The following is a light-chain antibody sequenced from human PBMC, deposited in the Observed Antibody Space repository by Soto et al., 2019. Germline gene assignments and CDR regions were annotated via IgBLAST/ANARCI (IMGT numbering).Light chain of an antibody. Sequence: DIQMTQSPSSLSASVGDRVTITCRASQSISSYLNWYQQKPGKAPKLLIYAAFSLQSGVPSRFSGSGSGTDFTLTISSLQPEDFATYYCQQSYSTPEFGGGTKVEIK. J-gene: IGKJ4*01. CDR3: QQSYSTPE. V-gene: IGKV1-39*01. CDR2: AAF. CDR1: QSISSY.